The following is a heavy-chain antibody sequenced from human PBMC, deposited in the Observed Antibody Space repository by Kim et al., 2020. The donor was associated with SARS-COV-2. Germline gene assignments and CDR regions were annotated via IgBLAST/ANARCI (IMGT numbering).Heavy chain of an antibody. V-gene: IGHV1-18*01. CDR3: ATSSGYSYGYNYYYGMDV. D-gene: IGHD5-18*01. CDR1: GYTFTSYG. Sequence: ASVKVSCKASGYTFTSYGISWVRQAPGQGLEWMGWISAYNGNTNYAQKLQGRVTMTTDTSTRTAYMELRRLRSDDTAGSYCATSSGYSYGYNYYYGMDVWGQGTTVTASS. J-gene: IGHJ6*02. CDR2: ISAYNGNT.